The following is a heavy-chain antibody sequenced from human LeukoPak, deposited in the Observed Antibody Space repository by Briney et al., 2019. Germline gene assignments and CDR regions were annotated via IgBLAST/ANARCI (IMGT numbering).Heavy chain of an antibody. CDR1: GYTFTSYD. CDR3: AKDSSGWYALSNFDY. J-gene: IGHJ4*02. Sequence: ASVKVSCKASGYTFTSYDINWVRQATGQGLEWMGWMNPNSGNTGYAQKFQGRVTMTRNTSISTAYMELSSLRSEDTAVYYCAKDSSGWYALSNFDYWGQGTLVTVSS. CDR2: MNPNSGNT. V-gene: IGHV1-8*01. D-gene: IGHD6-19*01.